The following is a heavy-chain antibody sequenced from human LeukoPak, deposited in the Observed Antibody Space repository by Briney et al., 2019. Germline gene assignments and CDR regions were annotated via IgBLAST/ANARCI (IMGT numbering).Heavy chain of an antibody. D-gene: IGHD6-19*01. CDR2: TRNKANSYTT. V-gene: IGHV3-72*01. CDR3: ARDGASLPGYSSGWFDY. CDR1: GFTFSDHY. Sequence: GGSLRLSCAASGFTFSDHYMDWVRQAPGKGLEWVGRTRNKANSYTTEYAASVKGRFTISRDDSKNSLYLQMNSLKTEDTAVYYCARDGASLPGYSSGWFDYWGRGTLVTVSS. J-gene: IGHJ4*02.